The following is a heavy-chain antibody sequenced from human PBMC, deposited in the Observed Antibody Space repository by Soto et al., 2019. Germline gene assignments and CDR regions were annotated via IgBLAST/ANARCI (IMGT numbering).Heavy chain of an antibody. D-gene: IGHD3-22*01. CDR3: ARGVFYYYGSSGYSPDY. J-gene: IGHJ4*02. CDR2: ISFDGSKK. V-gene: IGHV3-30-3*01. Sequence: QVQLVESGGGVVQPGRSLRLSCEGSGFTSSCYVMHWVRQAPGKGLEWVALISFDGSKKNYADSVKGRFTISRDNSKNMMYLQMNSLRPEDTAVYYCARGVFYYYGSSGYSPDYWGQGTLVTVSS. CDR1: GFTSSCYV.